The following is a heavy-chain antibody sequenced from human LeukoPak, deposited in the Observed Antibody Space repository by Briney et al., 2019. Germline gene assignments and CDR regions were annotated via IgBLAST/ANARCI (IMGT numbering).Heavy chain of an antibody. D-gene: IGHD4-23*01. CDR3: ATSGNPVAIPVT. J-gene: IGHJ5*02. Sequence: GASVKVSCKASGGTFSSYAISWVRQAPGQGLEWMGGIIPIFGTANYAQKFQGRVTITADESTTTAYMELSSLRSEDTAVYYCATSGNPVAIPVTWGQGTLVSVSS. V-gene: IGHV1-69*13. CDR1: GGTFSSYA. CDR2: IIPIFGTA.